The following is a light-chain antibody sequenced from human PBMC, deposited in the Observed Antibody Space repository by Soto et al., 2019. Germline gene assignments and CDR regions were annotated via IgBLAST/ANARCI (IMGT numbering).Light chain of an antibody. J-gene: IGKJ1*01. CDR3: QQYYSSPT. CDR1: QSVFYSSNNKNY. Sequence: IVMTQSPDSLAVSLGERATINCKSSQSVFYSSNNKNYLAWYQQKAGQPPKLLIYWASTRESGVPDRFSGSGSGTDFTLTISSLQAEDVAVYYCQQYYSSPTFGQGTKVEI. CDR2: WAS. V-gene: IGKV4-1*01.